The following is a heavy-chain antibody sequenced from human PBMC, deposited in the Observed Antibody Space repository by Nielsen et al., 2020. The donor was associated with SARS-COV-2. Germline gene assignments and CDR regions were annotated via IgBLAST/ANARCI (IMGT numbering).Heavy chain of an antibody. Sequence: GESLKISCKGSGYSFTSHWINWVRQMPGKGLEWMGRIDPSDSYTNYSPSFQGHVSISADKSISTAYLQWTSLKASDTAMYYCARHSELRGFDPWGQGTLVTVSS. CDR3: ARHSELRGFDP. J-gene: IGHJ5*02. CDR2: IDPSDSYT. D-gene: IGHD1-7*01. CDR1: GYSFTSHW. V-gene: IGHV5-10-1*01.